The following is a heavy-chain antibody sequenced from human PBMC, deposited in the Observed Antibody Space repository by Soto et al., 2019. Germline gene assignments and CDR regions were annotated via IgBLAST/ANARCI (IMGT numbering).Heavy chain of an antibody. CDR2: FIPIFGTA. J-gene: IGHJ6*02. D-gene: IGHD3-10*01. CDR3: ARGHGEDGSGPEGYYGMDV. Sequence: QVQLVQSGAEVKKPGSSVKVSCKASGGTFSSYAISWVRQAPGQGLEWMGGFIPIFGTANYAQKFQGRVTITADESTSTAYIELSSLRSADRAVYYWARGHGEDGSGPEGYYGMDVWGQGTTVTVSS. V-gene: IGHV1-69*01. CDR1: GGTFSSYA.